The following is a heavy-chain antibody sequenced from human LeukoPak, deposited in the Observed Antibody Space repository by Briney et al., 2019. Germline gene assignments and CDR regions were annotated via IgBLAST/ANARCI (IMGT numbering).Heavy chain of an antibody. V-gene: IGHV4-4*09. CDR2: IYTSGST. J-gene: IGHJ6*03. CDR1: GGSISSYY. D-gene: IGHD3-22*01. CDR3: ARGGGYYDGSGYYSYYYMAV. Sequence: SETPSLTCTVSGGSISSYYWSWIRQPPGKGLEWIGYIYTSGSTNYNPSLKSRVTISVDTSKNQFSLKLSSVTAADTAVYYCARGGGYYDGSGYYSYYYMAVWGKGPRVTVPS.